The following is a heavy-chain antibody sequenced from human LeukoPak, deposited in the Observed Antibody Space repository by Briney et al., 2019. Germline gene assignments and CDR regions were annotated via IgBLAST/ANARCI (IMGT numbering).Heavy chain of an antibody. CDR2: ITGGGGTT. CDR3: AKARGLGIVGAHFDY. Sequence: GGSLRLSCAASGFTFSSYAMTWVRQAPGKGLEWVSTITGGGGTTYYPDSVKGRFTISRDNSKNTLYLQMNSLRAEDTAVYYCAKARGLGIVGAHFDYWGQGTLVTVSP. D-gene: IGHD1-26*01. V-gene: IGHV3-23*01. J-gene: IGHJ4*02. CDR1: GFTFSSYA.